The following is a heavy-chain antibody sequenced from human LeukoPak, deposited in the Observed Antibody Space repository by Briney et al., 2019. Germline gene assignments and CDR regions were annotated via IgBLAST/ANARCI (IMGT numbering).Heavy chain of an antibody. V-gene: IGHV4-30-4*08. CDR3: AREWEWELRRGAGYFDY. CDR1: AGSISSGDYY. CDR2: IYYRGST. J-gene: IGHJ4*02. Sequence: SETLSLTCTVSAGSISSGDYYWRWIRQPPGKGLEWIAYIYYRGSTYYNPALKSRVTISVNTSKNQFSPKLSSVTAADTAVYYWAREWEWELRRGAGYFDYWGQGTLVTVSS. D-gene: IGHD1-26*01.